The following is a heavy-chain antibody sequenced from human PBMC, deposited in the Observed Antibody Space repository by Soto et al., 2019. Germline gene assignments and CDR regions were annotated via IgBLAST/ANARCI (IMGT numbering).Heavy chain of an antibody. Sequence: EVQLLESGGGLVQPGGSLRLSCAASGFTFSSYALNWVRQAPWKGLEWVSVISGSGDNTYYADSVKGRLTISRDNSKNTLYLQMNSLRAEDTAVYYCAKDLGTDDFWSAYYTYYYMDVWGKGTTVTVSS. CDR2: ISGSGDNT. D-gene: IGHD3-3*01. CDR3: AKDLGTDDFWSAYYTYYYMDV. CDR1: GFTFSSYA. J-gene: IGHJ6*03. V-gene: IGHV3-23*01.